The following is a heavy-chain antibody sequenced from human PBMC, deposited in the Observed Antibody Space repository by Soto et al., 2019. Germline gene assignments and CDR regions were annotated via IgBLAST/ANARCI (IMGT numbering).Heavy chain of an antibody. V-gene: IGHV3-23*01. CDR1: GFTFSSYA. D-gene: IGHD6-19*01. CDR2: ISGSGIST. Sequence: EVQLLESGGGLVQPGGSLRLSCAASGFTFSSYAMSWVRQAPGKGLEWVSAISGSGISTYYADSVKGRFTISRDNSKNTLYLQMNGLRAEDTAVYYCAKEKAYSSGWDGMDVWGQGTTVTVSS. CDR3: AKEKAYSSGWDGMDV. J-gene: IGHJ6*02.